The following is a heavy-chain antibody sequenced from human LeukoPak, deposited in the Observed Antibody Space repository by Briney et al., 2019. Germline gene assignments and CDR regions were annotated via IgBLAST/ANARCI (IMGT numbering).Heavy chain of an antibody. CDR1: GYPFTSSW. CDR3: AIINHPDGRVY. CDR2: IYAGNSDA. Sequence: HGESLRISCQGFGYPFTSSWIGGERPLPGKGLEWTAIIYAGNSDAKYSPSFQGQVSISTDRSISTAYLHWSSLKASDTAIYYCAIINHPDGRVYWGQGTVVTVSS. J-gene: IGHJ4*02. V-gene: IGHV5-51*01. D-gene: IGHD5-24*01.